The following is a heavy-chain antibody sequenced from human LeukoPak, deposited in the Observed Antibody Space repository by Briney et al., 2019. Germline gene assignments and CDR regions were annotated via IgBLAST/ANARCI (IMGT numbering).Heavy chain of an antibody. CDR2: INHSGST. CDR3: ARFLATSDYGDYGDTGY. CDR1: GGSFSGYY. J-gene: IGHJ4*02. Sequence: PSETLSLTCAVYGGSFSGYYWSWIRQPPGKGLEWIGEINHSGSTNYNPSLKSRVTISVDTSKNQFSLKLSSVTAADTAVYYCARFLATSDYGDYGDTGYWGQGTLVTVSS. D-gene: IGHD4-17*01. V-gene: IGHV4-34*01.